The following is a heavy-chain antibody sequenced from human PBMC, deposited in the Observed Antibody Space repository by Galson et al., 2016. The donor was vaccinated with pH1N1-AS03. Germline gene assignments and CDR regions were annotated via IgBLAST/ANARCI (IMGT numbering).Heavy chain of an antibody. CDR2: MYYSGIT. CDR3: AIYTSTAADY. J-gene: IGHJ4*02. D-gene: IGHD2/OR15-2a*01. V-gene: IGHV4-59*08. Sequence: ETLSLTCIVSGGSITSYYWSWIRQPPGKGLEWIGYMYYSGITNYNPSLKSRVTITVDTSKKQFSLNLNSVTAADPAVYYCAIYTSTAADYWGQGTLVTVSS. CDR1: GGSITSYY.